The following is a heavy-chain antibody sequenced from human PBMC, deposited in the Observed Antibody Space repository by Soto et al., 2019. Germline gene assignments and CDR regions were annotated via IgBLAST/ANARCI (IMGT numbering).Heavy chain of an antibody. V-gene: IGHV1-69*06. D-gene: IGHD4-17*01. CDR2: IIPIFGTA. CDR1: GGTFSSYA. Sequence: SVKVSCKASGGTFSSYAISWVRQAPGQGLEWMGGIIPIFGTANYAQKFQGRVTITADKSTSTAYMELSSLRSEDTAVYYCARSLDFAGDYNAHFDYWGQGTLVTVSS. J-gene: IGHJ4*02. CDR3: ARSLDFAGDYNAHFDY.